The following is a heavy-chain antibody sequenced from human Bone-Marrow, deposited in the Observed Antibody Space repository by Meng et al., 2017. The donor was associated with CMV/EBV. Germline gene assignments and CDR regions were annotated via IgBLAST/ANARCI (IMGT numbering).Heavy chain of an antibody. CDR2: IRYDGSNK. CDR1: GFTFSSYG. Sequence: GGSLRLSCAASGFTFSSYGMHWVRQAPGKGLEWVAFIRYDGSNKYYADSVKGRFTISRNNSKNTLYLQMNSLRAEDTAVYYCARGRQWLEPGSDYGMDVWGQGTTVTVSS. J-gene: IGHJ6*02. V-gene: IGHV3-30*02. CDR3: ARGRQWLEPGSDYGMDV. D-gene: IGHD6-19*01.